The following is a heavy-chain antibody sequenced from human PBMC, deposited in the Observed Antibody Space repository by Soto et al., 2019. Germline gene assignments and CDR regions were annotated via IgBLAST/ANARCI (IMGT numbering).Heavy chain of an antibody. CDR1: GGTFSRHA. J-gene: IGHJ4*02. V-gene: IGHV1-69*01. D-gene: IGHD3-22*01. CDR2: IIPICGTA. CDR3: ARGWGYDSNDYYYAY. Sequence: QVQLVQSGAEVRKPGSSVKVSCKASGGTFSRHAISWVRQAPGQGLEWMGGIIPICGTANHAQKFQGRDTIIADESMSTVYMELSSLRSEDTAMYYCARGWGYDSNDYYYAYWGQGTLVIVSS.